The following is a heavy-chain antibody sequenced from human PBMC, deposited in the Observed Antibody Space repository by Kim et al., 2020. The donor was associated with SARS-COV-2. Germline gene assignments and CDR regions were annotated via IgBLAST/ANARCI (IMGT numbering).Heavy chain of an antibody. Sequence: SETLSLTCTVSGYSISSGYYWGWIRQPPGKGLEWIGSIYHSGSTYYNPSLKSRVTISVDTSKNQFSLKLSSVTAADTAVYYCARGVDGSACYNWFDPWGQGTLVTVSS. CDR2: IYHSGST. J-gene: IGHJ5*02. V-gene: IGHV4-38-2*02. CDR1: GYSISSGYY. CDR3: ARGVDGSACYNWFDP. D-gene: IGHD3-10*01.